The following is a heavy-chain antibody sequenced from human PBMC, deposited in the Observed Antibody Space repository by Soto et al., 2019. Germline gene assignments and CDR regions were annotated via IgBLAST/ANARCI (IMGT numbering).Heavy chain of an antibody. CDR1: GGSISSSSYY. Sequence: PSETLSLTCTVSGGSISSSSYYWGWIRQPPGKGLEWIGSIYYSGSTYYKPSLKSRVTIYVDTSKKQFSLKLSSVTAADTAVYYCLSRKSSSWGTTYYYYYMDVWGKGSTVTVSS. V-gene: IGHV4-39*01. CDR2: IYYSGST. D-gene: IGHD6-13*01. J-gene: IGHJ6*03. CDR3: LSRKSSSWGTTYYYYYMDV.